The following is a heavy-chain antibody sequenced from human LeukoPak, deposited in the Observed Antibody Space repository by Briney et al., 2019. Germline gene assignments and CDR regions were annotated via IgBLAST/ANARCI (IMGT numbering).Heavy chain of an antibody. J-gene: IGHJ4*02. CDR2: FDPERGET. D-gene: IGHD1-26*01. CDR3: ATGSIVYDF. Sequence: ASVKASCKVSGHSLTKFTMEWVRQAPGKGLEWMGGFDPERGETIHAQKYQGRFTMTEDTSTDTAYMELNSLTSEDTAVYYCATGSIVYDFWGQGTVVTVSS. V-gene: IGHV1-24*01. CDR1: GHSLTKFT.